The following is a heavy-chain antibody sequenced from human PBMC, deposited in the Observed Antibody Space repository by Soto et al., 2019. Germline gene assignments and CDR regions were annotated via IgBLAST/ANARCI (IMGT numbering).Heavy chain of an antibody. CDR3: VTDEITGMAKIGALGY. D-gene: IGHD3-10*01. CDR2: ISSNGGST. CDR1: GFTFSSYA. Sequence: VGSLRLSCSSSGFTFSSYAMHWVRQSPGKGLEYVSAISSNGGSTYYADSVKGRFTISRDNSKNTLYLQMSSLRAEDTAVYYCVTDEITGMAKIGALGYWGQGTLVSVSS. V-gene: IGHV3-64D*06. J-gene: IGHJ4*02.